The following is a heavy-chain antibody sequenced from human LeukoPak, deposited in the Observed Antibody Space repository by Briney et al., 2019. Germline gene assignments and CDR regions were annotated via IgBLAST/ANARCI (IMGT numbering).Heavy chain of an antibody. CDR2: INPNSGGT. V-gene: IGHV1-2*02. J-gene: IGHJ6*03. Sequence: ASVKVSCKASGYTLTGYYMHWVRQAPGQGLEWMGWINPNSGGTNYAQKFQGRVTMTRDTSISTAYMELSRLRSDDTAVYYCARDSYDILTGRYYYYYYMDVWGKGTTVTISS. CDR3: ARDSYDILTGRYYYYYYMDV. D-gene: IGHD3-9*01. CDR1: GYTLTGYY.